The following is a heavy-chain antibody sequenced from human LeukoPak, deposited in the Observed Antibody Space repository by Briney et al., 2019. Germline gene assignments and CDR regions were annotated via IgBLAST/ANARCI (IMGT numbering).Heavy chain of an antibody. CDR2: INHSGST. D-gene: IGHD3-3*01. CDR3: ARHRTIFGVVIIWFDP. CDR1: GGSFSGYY. Sequence: SETLSLTCAVYGGSFSGYYWSWIRQPPGKGLEWIGEINHSGSTNYNPSLKSRVTISVDTSKNQFSLKLGSVTAADTAVYYCARHRTIFGVVIIWFDPWGQGTLVTVSS. J-gene: IGHJ5*02. V-gene: IGHV4-34*01.